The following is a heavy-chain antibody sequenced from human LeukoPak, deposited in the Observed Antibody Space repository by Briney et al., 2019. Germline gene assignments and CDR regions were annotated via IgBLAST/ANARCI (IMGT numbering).Heavy chain of an antibody. CDR3: AKDDSSGYFPFDY. V-gene: IGHV3-23*01. J-gene: IGHJ4*02. CDR2: ISGSGGST. Sequence: GGSLRLSCAASGFTFSSYAMSWVRQAPGKGLEWVSAISGSGGSTYYADSVKGRFTISRDNSKNTLYLQMNSLRAEDRAVYYCAKDDSSGYFPFDYWGQGTLVTVSS. CDR1: GFTFSSYA. D-gene: IGHD3-22*01.